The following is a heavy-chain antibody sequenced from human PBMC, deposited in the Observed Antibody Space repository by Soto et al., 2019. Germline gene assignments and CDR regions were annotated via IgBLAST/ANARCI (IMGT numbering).Heavy chain of an antibody. Sequence: QAQLEESGGGVVQPGGSLRLSCGTSGFTFSSYGFHWVRQAPGKGLEWVAVIWHDGNHKFYGDSVKGRFIISRDNSKNPVDLQMTSLRVEDTAVYYCARAHYSAYDRSDYFYSGMDVWGPGTTVTVSS. CDR2: IWHDGNHK. CDR3: ARAHYSAYDRSDYFYSGMDV. J-gene: IGHJ6*02. CDR1: GFTFSSYG. D-gene: IGHD6-25*01. V-gene: IGHV3-33*01.